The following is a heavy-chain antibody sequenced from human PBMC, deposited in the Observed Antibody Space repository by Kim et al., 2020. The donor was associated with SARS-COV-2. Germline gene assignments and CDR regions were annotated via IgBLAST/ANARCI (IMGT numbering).Heavy chain of an antibody. J-gene: IGHJ4*02. CDR3: AKTTTGNSFDS. Sequence: NTNYAGSVKGRFTISRDNAKNTLSLQMNSLRVEDTAVYFCAKTTTGNSFDSCGQGSLVTVSS. V-gene: IGHV3-74*01. D-gene: IGHD1-1*01. CDR2: NT.